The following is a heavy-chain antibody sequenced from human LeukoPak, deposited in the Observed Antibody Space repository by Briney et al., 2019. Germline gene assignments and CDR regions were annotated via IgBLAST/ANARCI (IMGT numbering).Heavy chain of an antibody. D-gene: IGHD2-2*01. Sequence: GESLKISCEGSGYSFTNYWIGWVREVPGKGLEWMGIIYPDDSDTRYSPSFQGQVTISADKSIGTAYLQWSSLKASDTAMYYCAIGGDSSTSCYRCFNYWGQGTLVTVSS. CDR1: GYSFTNYW. V-gene: IGHV5-51*01. CDR2: IYPDDSDT. J-gene: IGHJ4*02. CDR3: AIGGDSSTSCYRCFNY.